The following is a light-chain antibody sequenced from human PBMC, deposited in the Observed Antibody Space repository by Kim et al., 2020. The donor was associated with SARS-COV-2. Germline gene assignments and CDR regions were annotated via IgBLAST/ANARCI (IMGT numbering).Light chain of an antibody. CDR2: GAS. V-gene: IGKV3-15*01. CDR1: QSVNTK. Sequence: EIVMTQSPVTLSVSPGESATLSCRASQSVNTKLVWLQQKPGQTPRLLIYGASIRATSVPTRFSGSGSGTDFTLTINSLQSEDFAVYYCQQFSVWPPTWTFGQGTKVDI. J-gene: IGKJ1*01. CDR3: QQFSVWPPTWT.